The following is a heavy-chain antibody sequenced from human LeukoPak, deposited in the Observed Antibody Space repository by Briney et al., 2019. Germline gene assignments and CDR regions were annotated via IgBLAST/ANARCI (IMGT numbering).Heavy chain of an antibody. J-gene: IGHJ4*02. D-gene: IGHD4-17*01. Sequence: GGSLRLSCAASGFTFSNAWMSWVRQAPGKGLEWVSGISGSGGSTYYADSVKGRFTISRDNSKNTLYLQMNSLRAEDTAVYYCAKAQTTVTSYYFDYWGQGSLVTVSS. CDR1: GFTFSNAW. V-gene: IGHV3-23*01. CDR2: ISGSGGST. CDR3: AKAQTTVTSYYFDY.